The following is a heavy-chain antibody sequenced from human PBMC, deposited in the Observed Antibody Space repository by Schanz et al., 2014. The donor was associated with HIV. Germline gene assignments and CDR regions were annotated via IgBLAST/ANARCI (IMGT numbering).Heavy chain of an antibody. CDR2: IKPNNGGT. V-gene: IGHV1-2*02. Sequence: QVQLVQSGAEVKKPGASVKVSCKASGYTFTDYYIHWVRQAPGQGLEWMGWIKPNNGGTYYAQKVKGRVTMTRDTSISTASMELSRLRYDDTAVYFCARNLYNLLPFDYWGQGTLVTVSS. D-gene: IGHD2-2*01. CDR1: GYTFTDYY. CDR3: ARNLYNLLPFDY. J-gene: IGHJ4*02.